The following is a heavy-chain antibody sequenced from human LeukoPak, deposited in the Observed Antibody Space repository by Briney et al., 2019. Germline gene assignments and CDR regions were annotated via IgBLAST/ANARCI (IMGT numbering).Heavy chain of an antibody. CDR3: IRALSGTDDY. CDR1: GFDFSIYR. V-gene: IGHV3-48*03. Sequence: PGGSLRLSCAASGFDFSIYRMNWVRQAPGKGLEWVSYIHLSGTPTHYAEPVKGRFSISRDNVKNTVYLQMNSLRAEDTAVYYCIRALSGTDDYWGQGTLVTVSS. J-gene: IGHJ4*02. D-gene: IGHD2-15*01. CDR2: IHLSGTPT.